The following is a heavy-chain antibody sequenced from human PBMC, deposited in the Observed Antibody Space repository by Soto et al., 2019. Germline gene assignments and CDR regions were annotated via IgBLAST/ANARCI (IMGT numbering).Heavy chain of an antibody. J-gene: IGHJ4*02. D-gene: IGHD3-22*01. Sequence: ASVKVSCKASGYTFTDYYMHWVRQAPGQGLEWMGWINPNSGGTNYAQKFQGRVTMTRDTSISTAYMELSRLRSDDTAVYYCARGPYYYDSSGYYYPYWGQGTLVTVSS. CDR3: ARGPYYYDSSGYYYPY. V-gene: IGHV1-2*02. CDR1: GYTFTDYY. CDR2: INPNSGGT.